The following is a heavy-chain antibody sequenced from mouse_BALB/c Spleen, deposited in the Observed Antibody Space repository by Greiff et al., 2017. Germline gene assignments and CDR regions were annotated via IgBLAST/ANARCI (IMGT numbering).Heavy chain of an antibody. D-gene: IGHD2-3*01. CDR3: DGYSYAMDY. CDR1: GFNIKDTY. J-gene: IGHJ4*01. V-gene: IGHV14-3*02. CDR2: IDPANGNT. Sequence: VQLKESGAELVKPGASVKLSCTASGFNIKDTYMHWVKQRPEQGLEWIGRIDPANGNTKYDPKFQGKATITADTSSNTAYLQLSSLTSEDTAVYYCDGYSYAMDYWGQGTSVTVSS.